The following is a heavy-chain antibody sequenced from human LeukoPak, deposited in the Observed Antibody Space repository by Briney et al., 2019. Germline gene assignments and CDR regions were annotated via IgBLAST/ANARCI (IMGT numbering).Heavy chain of an antibody. Sequence: AGTLSLTCALYGRSFRVYYWRWIRQPPGKGGECLGEINHSGSTNLHPSLKSRVTKPVDTSKNQFSLKLSFVIAGDTAVYYCARSGIVVVPAAIRWFDPWGQGTLVTVSS. V-gene: IGHV4-34*01. D-gene: IGHD2-2*01. J-gene: IGHJ5*02. CDR3: ARSGIVVVPAAIRWFDP. CDR2: INHSGST. CDR1: GRSFRVYY.